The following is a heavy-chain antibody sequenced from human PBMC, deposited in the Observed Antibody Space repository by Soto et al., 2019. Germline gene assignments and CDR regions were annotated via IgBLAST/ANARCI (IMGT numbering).Heavy chain of an antibody. CDR3: ARATYYILAGSNWFDP. V-gene: IGHV4-34*01. D-gene: IGHD3-9*01. CDR1: GGSFSGYY. CDR2: INHSGST. J-gene: IGHJ5*02. Sequence: QVQLQQWGAGLLKPSETLSLTCAVYGGSFSGYYWSWIRQPPGKGLEWIGEINHSGSTNYNPSLKYRDTTSVDTPKNHSSLEMNSVNAEDPAVYYCARATYYILAGSNWFDPWGQGNLVTVSP.